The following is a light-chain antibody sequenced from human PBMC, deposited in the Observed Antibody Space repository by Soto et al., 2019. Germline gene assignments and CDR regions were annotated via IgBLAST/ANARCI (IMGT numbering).Light chain of an antibody. CDR2: GAS. J-gene: IGKJ2*01. CDR1: QSINSE. CDR3: QQGHYWPLT. Sequence: EIVITQSPATLSPPPGERAALSCRTSQSINSEVAWYQQKPGQPPRLLIYGASTRATGVPARFTGSESGSEFTLTISGLQSEDFAVYYCQQGHYWPLTFGQGTMLEI. V-gene: IGKV3-15*01.